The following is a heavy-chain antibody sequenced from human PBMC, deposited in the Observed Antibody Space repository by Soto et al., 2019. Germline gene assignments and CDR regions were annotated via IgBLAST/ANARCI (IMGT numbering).Heavy chain of an antibody. J-gene: IGHJ4*02. CDR1: GDSTINYY. V-gene: IGHV4-59*01. D-gene: IGHD2-15*01. Sequence: SETLSLTCMISGDSTINYYWSWIRQSPGKGLEWIGYISYSGNTNYNPSLKSRVTISVDTSKDQLSLKVTSVTAADTAMYYCACLRGKRGSVIDYWGQGTQVTVSS. CDR3: ACLRGKRGSVIDY. CDR2: ISYSGNT.